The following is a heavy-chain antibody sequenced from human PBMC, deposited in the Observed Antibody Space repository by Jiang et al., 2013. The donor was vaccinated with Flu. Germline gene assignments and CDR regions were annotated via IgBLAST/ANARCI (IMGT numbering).Heavy chain of an antibody. CDR2: TYYRSKWYN. V-gene: IGHV6-1*01. Sequence: QTLSLTCAISGDSVSSNSAAWNRIRQSPSRGLEWLGRTYYRSKWYNDYAVSVKSRITINPDTSKNQFSLQLNSVTPEDTAVYYCARDRLLAVAPDGDYYYYGMDVWGQGTTVTVSS. CDR3: ARDRLLAVAPDGDYYYYGMDV. D-gene: IGHD6-19*01. CDR1: GDSVSSNSAA. J-gene: IGHJ6*02.